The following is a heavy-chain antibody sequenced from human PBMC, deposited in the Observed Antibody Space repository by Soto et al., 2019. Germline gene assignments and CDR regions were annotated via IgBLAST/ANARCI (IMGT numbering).Heavy chain of an antibody. CDR1: GGSISGYY. Sequence: SETLSLTCTVSGGSISGYYWTWIRQPPGKGLEWVGSLFYGGATDYNPSLKSRLTMSLDTSKNHFSLKLRSVTAADTAVYYCARHRGPAPVYWGQGTLVTVSS. J-gene: IGHJ4*02. D-gene: IGHD3-10*01. CDR3: ARHRGPAPVY. CDR2: LFYGGAT. V-gene: IGHV4-39*01.